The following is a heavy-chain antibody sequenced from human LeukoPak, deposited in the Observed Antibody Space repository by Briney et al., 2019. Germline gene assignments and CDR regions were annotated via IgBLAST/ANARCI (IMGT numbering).Heavy chain of an antibody. V-gene: IGHV3-23*01. CDR1: GFTFSSYW. J-gene: IGHJ4*02. CDR2: ISRDGTT. Sequence: PGGSLRLSCAASGFTFSSYWMNWVRQAPGKGLECVSVISRDGTTYYADSVKGRFTISRDNSKSTLSLQMNGLRAEDTAVYYCAKVANYYGSGSYYSYFDYWGQGTLVTVSS. D-gene: IGHD3-10*01. CDR3: AKVANYYGSGSYYSYFDY.